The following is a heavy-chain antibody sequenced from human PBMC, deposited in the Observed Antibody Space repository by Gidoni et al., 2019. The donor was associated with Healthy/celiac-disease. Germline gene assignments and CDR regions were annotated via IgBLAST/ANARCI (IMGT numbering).Heavy chain of an antibody. CDR3: ARDTVDWNDAGWGYAFDI. J-gene: IGHJ3*02. Sequence: QVQLVQSGAEVKKPGSSVKVSCKASGGTFSSYAISWVRQAPGQGLEWMGGIIPILGTANYAQKFQGRVTITADESTSTAYMELSSLRSEDTAVYYCARDTVDWNDAGWGYAFDIWGQGTMVTVSS. D-gene: IGHD1-1*01. CDR2: IIPILGTA. V-gene: IGHV1-69*01. CDR1: GGTFSSYA.